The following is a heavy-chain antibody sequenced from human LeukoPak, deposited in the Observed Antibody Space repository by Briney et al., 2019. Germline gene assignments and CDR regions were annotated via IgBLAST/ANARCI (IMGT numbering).Heavy chain of an antibody. D-gene: IGHD1/OR15-1a*01. CDR1: GYTFTSYG. Sequence: ASVKVSCKASGYTFTSYGISWVRQAPGQGLEWMGWISAYNGNTNYAQHLQVRVTMTTDTSTNTAYMELRSLRSDDTAVYYCAVIAINRAPTNYWGQGTLVTVSA. V-gene: IGHV1-18*01. J-gene: IGHJ4*02. CDR3: AVIAINRAPTNY. CDR2: ISAYNGNT.